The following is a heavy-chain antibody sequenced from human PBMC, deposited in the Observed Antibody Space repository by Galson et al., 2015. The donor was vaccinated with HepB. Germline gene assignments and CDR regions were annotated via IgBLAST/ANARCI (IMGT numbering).Heavy chain of an antibody. CDR3: ASEGKERLRDAFDI. Sequence: SLRLSCAASGFTFSSYAMHWVRQAPGKGLEWVAVISYDGSNKYYADSVKGRFTISRDNSKNTLYLQMNSLRAEDTAVYYCASEGKERLRDAFDIWGQGTMVTVSS. J-gene: IGHJ3*02. CDR1: GFTFSSYA. D-gene: IGHD5-12*01. CDR2: ISYDGSNK. V-gene: IGHV3-30-3*01.